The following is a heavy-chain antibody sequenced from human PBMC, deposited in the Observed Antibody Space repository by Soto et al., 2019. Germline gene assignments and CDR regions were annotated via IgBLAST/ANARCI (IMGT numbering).Heavy chain of an antibody. CDR1: GFTFSSYW. V-gene: IGHV3-74*01. CDR2: INSDGSST. D-gene: IGHD3-3*01. J-gene: IGHJ5*02. Sequence: EVQLVESGGGLVQPGGSLRLSCAASGFTFSSYWMHWVRQAPGKGLVWVSRINSDGSSTSYADSVKGRFTISRANAKNTLYLQMNSLRADDTAVYYCARADFWSGYSASDWFDPWGQGTLVTVSS. CDR3: ARADFWSGYSASDWFDP.